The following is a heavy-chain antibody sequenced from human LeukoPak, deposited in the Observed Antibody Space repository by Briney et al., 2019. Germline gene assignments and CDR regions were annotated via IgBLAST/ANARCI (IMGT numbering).Heavy chain of an antibody. D-gene: IGHD3-10*01. V-gene: IGHV4-39*07. CDR2: IYYSGST. CDR3: ASLRLWNSANWFDP. CDR1: GGSISSSSYY. Sequence: SETLSLTCTVSGGSISSSSYYWGWIRQPPGKGLEWIGSIYYSGSTYYNPSLKSRVTISVDTSKNQFSLKLSSVTAADTAVYYCASLRLWNSANWFDPWGQGTLVTVSS. J-gene: IGHJ5*02.